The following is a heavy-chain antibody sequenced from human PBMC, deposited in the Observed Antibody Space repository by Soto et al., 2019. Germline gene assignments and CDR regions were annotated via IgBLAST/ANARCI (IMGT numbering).Heavy chain of an antibody. CDR2: ILYDGSKE. Sequence: PGGSLRLSCAGSGFIFSTYVMHWVRQAPGKGLEWVAVILYDGSKEFYADSVKGRFSISRDNSKNTLYLQMNTLRAEDTATYYCSRGAGAAEINGFDIWGQGSLVTVSS. J-gene: IGHJ5*02. CDR3: SRGAGAAEINGFDI. CDR1: GFIFSTYV. D-gene: IGHD6-13*01. V-gene: IGHV3-30*03.